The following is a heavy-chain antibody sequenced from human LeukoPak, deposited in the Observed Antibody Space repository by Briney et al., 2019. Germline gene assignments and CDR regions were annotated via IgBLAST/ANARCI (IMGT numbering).Heavy chain of an antibody. CDR1: GGSFSAYY. Sequence: SETLSLTCAVYGGSFSAYYWSWIRQSPGKGLEWIGEINHSGTTVYNPSLKSRVTLSVDTSKRQFSLKLNSVTAADTAVYYCAIDYMTGTGNAGGYWGQGTLVTVSS. D-gene: IGHD3/OR15-3a*01. CDR2: INHSGTT. V-gene: IGHV4-34*01. CDR3: AIDYMTGTGNAGGY. J-gene: IGHJ4*02.